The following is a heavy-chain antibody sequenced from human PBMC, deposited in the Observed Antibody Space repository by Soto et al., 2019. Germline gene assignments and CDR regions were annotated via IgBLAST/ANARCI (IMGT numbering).Heavy chain of an antibody. D-gene: IGHD2-15*01. J-gene: IGHJ4*02. CDR2: INAGNGNK. V-gene: IGHV1-3*01. CDR3: ARGIPWHYYTCSDGFYYFDF. CDR1: GYTVTSNA. Sequence: QVQLVPSGAEVEKPGASVRVSCKASGYTVTSNAIHWVRQAPGQRPGWMGWINAGNGNKKYSQKFQGRVTITRDTSASTAYMELSSLRSEDTAVYFCARGIPWHYYTCSDGFYYFDFWGQGTLVTVSS.